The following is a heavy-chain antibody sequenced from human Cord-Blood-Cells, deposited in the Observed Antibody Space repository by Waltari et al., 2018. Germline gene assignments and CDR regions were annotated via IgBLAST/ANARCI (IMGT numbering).Heavy chain of an antibody. V-gene: IGHV1-24*01. CDR1: GYTLTELS. Sequence: CKVSGYTLTELSMHWVRQAPGKGLEWMGGFDPEDGETIYAQKFQGRVTMTEDTSTDTAYMELSSLRSEDTAVYYCATVKSGYYYYYGMDVWGQGTTVTVSS. CDR2: FDPEDGET. CDR3: ATVKSGYYYYYGMDV. J-gene: IGHJ6*02.